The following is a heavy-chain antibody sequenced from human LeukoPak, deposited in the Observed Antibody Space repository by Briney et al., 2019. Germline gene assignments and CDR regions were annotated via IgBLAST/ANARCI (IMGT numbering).Heavy chain of an antibody. J-gene: IGHJ4*02. CDR3: AKHGFSSGWPQVPSDH. CDR2: ISGSGDHT. CDR1: RFTFSSYA. V-gene: IGHV3-23*01. Sequence: GGSLRLSCTASRFTFSSYALSWVRQAPAKGLKWVSAISGSGDHTYYADSVKGRFTISRDNSKNTLYLQMISLRAEDTAVYYCAKHGFSSGWPQVPSDHWGQGTLVTVSS. D-gene: IGHD6-19*01.